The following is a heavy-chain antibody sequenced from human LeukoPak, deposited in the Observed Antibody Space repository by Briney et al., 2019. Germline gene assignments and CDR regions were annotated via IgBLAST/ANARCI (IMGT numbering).Heavy chain of an antibody. CDR1: GFTFGSYA. CDR2: ISYDGSNK. V-gene: IGHV3-30*04. Sequence: GGSLRLSCAASGFTFGSYAMHWVRQAPGKGLEWVAVISYDGSNKYYADSVKGRFTISRDNSKNTLYLQMNSLRAEDTAVYYCARDRGYCSSTSCYALYYFDYWGQGTLVTVSS. CDR3: ARDRGYCSSTSCYALYYFDY. D-gene: IGHD2-2*03. J-gene: IGHJ4*02.